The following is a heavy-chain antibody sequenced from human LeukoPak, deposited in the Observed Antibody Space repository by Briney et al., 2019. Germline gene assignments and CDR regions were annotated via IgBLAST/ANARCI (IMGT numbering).Heavy chain of an antibody. CDR2: IYTSGST. Sequence: PSETLSLTCSVSGDSISSGSYYWSWIRLPAGKGLEWIGRIYTSGSTNYIPSLKSRLTISVDTSKNQFSLRLSSVTAADTAVYYCARDAWFGAGRTFDYWGQGTLVTVSS. CDR3: ARDAWFGAGRTFDY. CDR1: GDSISSGSYY. V-gene: IGHV4-61*02. D-gene: IGHD3-10*01. J-gene: IGHJ4*02.